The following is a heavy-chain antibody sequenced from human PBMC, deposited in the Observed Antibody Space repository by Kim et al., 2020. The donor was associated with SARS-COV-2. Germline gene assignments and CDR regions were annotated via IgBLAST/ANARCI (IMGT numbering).Heavy chain of an antibody. J-gene: IGHJ4*02. CDR3: AGGDYDSVY. D-gene: IGHD5-12*01. V-gene: IGHV3-11*03. CDR2: SYT. Sequence: SYTNYSHAVKGRFPISTDNAKNSLYLQMNGRRAEDTAVYYCAGGDYDSVYWGQGTLVTVSS.